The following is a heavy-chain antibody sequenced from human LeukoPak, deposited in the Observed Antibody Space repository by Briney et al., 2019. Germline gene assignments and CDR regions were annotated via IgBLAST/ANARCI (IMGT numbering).Heavy chain of an antibody. V-gene: IGHV1-18*01. Sequence: ASVKVSCKVSGYTLTELSMHWVRQAPGKGLEWMGWISAYNGNTNYAQKLQGRVTMTTDTSTSTAYMELRSLRSDDTAVYYCARESYYDILTGYYLNWFDPWGQGTLVTVSS. J-gene: IGHJ5*02. CDR2: ISAYNGNT. CDR3: ARESYYDILTGYYLNWFDP. D-gene: IGHD3-9*01. CDR1: GYTLTELS.